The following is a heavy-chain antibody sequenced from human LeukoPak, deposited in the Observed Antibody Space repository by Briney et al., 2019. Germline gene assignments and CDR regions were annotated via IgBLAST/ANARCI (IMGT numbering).Heavy chain of an antibody. CDR2: ISGSGGST. Sequence: PGGSLRLSCAASGFTFSSYAMSWVRQAPGKGLEWVSAISGSGGSTYYADSVKGRFTISRDNSKNTLYLQMNSLRAEDTAVYYCAKGLVYSSLSTGQDYWGQGTLVTVSS. CDR3: AKGLVYSSLSTGQDY. D-gene: IGHD6-13*01. CDR1: GFTFSSYA. J-gene: IGHJ4*02. V-gene: IGHV3-23*01.